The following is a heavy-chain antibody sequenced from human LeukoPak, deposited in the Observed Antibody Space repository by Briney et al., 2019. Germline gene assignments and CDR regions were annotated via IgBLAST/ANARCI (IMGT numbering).Heavy chain of an antibody. CDR1: GGSISSGGYY. Sequence: SETLSLTCAVSGGSISSGGYYWSWIRQHPGKGLEWIGYVKYSGSTNYTPSLKSRVTISVDTSKNQFSLKLSSVTAADSAVYYCARDGYYDSSGYYRNWFDPWGQGTLVTVFS. J-gene: IGHJ5*02. CDR3: ARDGYYDSSGYYRNWFDP. CDR2: VKYSGST. D-gene: IGHD3-22*01. V-gene: IGHV4-31*11.